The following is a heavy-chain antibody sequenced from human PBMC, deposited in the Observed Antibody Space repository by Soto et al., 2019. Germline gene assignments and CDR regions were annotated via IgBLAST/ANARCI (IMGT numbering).Heavy chain of an antibody. CDR1: GYTFTTYY. CDR3: ARLDVAAARPRD. CDR2: INPGGGST. D-gene: IGHD6-6*01. V-gene: IGHV1-46*01. J-gene: IGHJ4*02. Sequence: QVQMVQSGAEVKKPGASVKISCKASGYTFTTYYMHWVRQAPGQGLEWMGFINPGGGSTIYAQNFEGRLTLTRDSSTNTGYMELSSLTSDDTAVYYFARLDVAAARPRDWGQGTLVSVSS.